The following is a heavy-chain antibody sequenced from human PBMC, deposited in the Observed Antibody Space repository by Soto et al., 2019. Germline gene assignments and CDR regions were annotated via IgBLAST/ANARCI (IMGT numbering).Heavy chain of an antibody. J-gene: IGHJ6*02. CDR3: ARCVPHLPFDGGFGLDV. CDR2: VYYSGIT. D-gene: IGHD6-25*01. Sequence: QVQLQESGPGLLKPSQILSLTCSVSGGSISSGGYYWTWIRQRPGKGLEWIGFVYYSGITYHSPSLESCLSMSVATSQNQFSLRLTSVTAADTAVYYCARCVPHLPFDGGFGLDVWGQGTTVTVS. V-gene: IGHV4-31*03. CDR1: GGSISSGGYY.